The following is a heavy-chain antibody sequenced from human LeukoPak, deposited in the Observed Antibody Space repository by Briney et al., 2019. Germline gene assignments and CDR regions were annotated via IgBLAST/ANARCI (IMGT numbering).Heavy chain of an antibody. J-gene: IGHJ4*02. Sequence: GGSLRLSCAASGFTFSSYSMNWVRQAPGKGLEWVSSISSSSSYIYYADSVKGRFTISRDNAKNSLYLQMNSLRAEDTAVYYCARGGRRGITIPRVWGQGTLVTVSS. CDR2: ISSSSSYI. CDR3: ARGGRRGITIPRV. V-gene: IGHV3-21*01. CDR1: GFTFSSYS. D-gene: IGHD3-3*01.